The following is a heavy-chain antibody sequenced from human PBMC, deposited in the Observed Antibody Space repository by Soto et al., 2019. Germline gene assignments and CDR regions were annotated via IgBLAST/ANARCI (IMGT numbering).Heavy chain of an antibody. Sequence: HVGSLRLSCAAAGFTVSSNYRSCFRQSPGKGLEWVSVIYSGGSTYYADSVKGRFTISRDNSKNTLYLQMNSLRAEDTAVYYCARGRGYSSGLIFQHWGQGTLVTVSS. D-gene: IGHD6-19*01. V-gene: IGHV3-53*01. CDR1: GFTVSSNY. J-gene: IGHJ1*01. CDR3: ARGRGYSSGLIFQH. CDR2: IYSGGST.